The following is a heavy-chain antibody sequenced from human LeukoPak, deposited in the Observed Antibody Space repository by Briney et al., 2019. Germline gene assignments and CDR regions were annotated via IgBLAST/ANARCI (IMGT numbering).Heavy chain of an antibody. CDR1: GGSISSYY. Sequence: SETLSLTCTVSGGSISSYYWSWIRQPPGKGLEWIGYIYYSGSTNYNPSLKSRVTISVDTSENQFSLKLSSVTAADTAVYYCARVYSHWIYYSDYWGQGTLVTVSS. J-gene: IGHJ4*02. D-gene: IGHD6-13*01. CDR2: IYYSGST. CDR3: ARVYSHWIYYSDY. V-gene: IGHV4-59*01.